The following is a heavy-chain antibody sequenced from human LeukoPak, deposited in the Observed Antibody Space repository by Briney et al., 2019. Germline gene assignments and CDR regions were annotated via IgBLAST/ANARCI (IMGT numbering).Heavy chain of an antibody. CDR3: ARLSSSSNDAFDI. V-gene: IGHV4-39*01. Sequence: SETLSLTCTVSGGSISSSSYYWGWIRQPPGKGLEWIGSIYYSGSTYYNPSLKSRITISVDTSKNQFSLKLSSVTAADTAVYYCARLSSSSNDAFDIWGQGTMVTVSS. CDR2: IYYSGST. D-gene: IGHD6-13*01. CDR1: GGSISSSSYY. J-gene: IGHJ3*02.